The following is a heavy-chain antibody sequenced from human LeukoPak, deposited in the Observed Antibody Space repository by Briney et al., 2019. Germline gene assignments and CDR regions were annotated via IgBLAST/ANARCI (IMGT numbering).Heavy chain of an antibody. J-gene: IGHJ5*02. V-gene: IGHV1-18*01. CDR3: ARGAAYCGGDCYST. D-gene: IGHD2-21*02. Sequence: ASVKVSCKASGYTFTSYGISWVRQAPGKGLEWMGWISAYNGNTNYAQKLQGRVTMTTDTSTSTAYMELRSLRSEDTAVYYCARGAAYCGGDCYSTWGQGTLVTVSS. CDR2: ISAYNGNT. CDR1: GYTFTSYG.